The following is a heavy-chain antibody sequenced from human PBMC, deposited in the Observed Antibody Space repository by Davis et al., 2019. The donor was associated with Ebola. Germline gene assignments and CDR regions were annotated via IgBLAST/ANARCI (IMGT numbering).Heavy chain of an antibody. CDR3: ARVAFGEFDY. V-gene: IGHV3-21*01. Sequence: GESLKISCAASGFTFGIYWMSWVRQAPGKGLEWVSSISYSSSYIYYADSVKGRFTISRDNAKNSLYLQMNSLRAEDTAVYYCARVAFGEFDYWGQGTLVTVSS. CDR2: ISYSSSYI. D-gene: IGHD3-10*01. J-gene: IGHJ4*02. CDR1: GFTFGIYW.